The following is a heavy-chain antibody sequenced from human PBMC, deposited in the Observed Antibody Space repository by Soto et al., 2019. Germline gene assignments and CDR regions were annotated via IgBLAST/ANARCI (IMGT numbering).Heavy chain of an antibody. V-gene: IGHV3-15*07. D-gene: IGHD3-3*01. CDR1: GFTFNNAW. J-gene: IGHJ4*02. Sequence: EVQLVESGGGLVKPGGSLRLSCAASGFTFNNAWMNWVRQAPGKGLEWAGHIKSKTDGGTTDYAAPVIGRFTISRDDSKNTLYLQMDSLKTEDTAVYYCTTAYYAFWSGYAFDYWGQGTLVTVSS. CDR2: IKSKTDGGTT. CDR3: TTAYYAFWSGYAFDY.